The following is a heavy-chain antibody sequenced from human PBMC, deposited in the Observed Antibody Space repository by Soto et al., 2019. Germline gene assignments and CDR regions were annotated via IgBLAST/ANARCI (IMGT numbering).Heavy chain of an antibody. D-gene: IGHD4-17*01. CDR3: ARAYGDYGGNWYFDL. CDR2: IYYSGST. J-gene: IGHJ2*01. CDR1: GGSISSSSYY. V-gene: IGHV4-39*01. Sequence: SETLSLTCTVSGGSISSSSYYWGWIRQPPGKGLEWIGSIYYSGSTYYNPSLKSRVTISADTSKNQFSLKLSSVTAADTAVYYCARAYGDYGGNWYFDLWGRGTLVTVSS.